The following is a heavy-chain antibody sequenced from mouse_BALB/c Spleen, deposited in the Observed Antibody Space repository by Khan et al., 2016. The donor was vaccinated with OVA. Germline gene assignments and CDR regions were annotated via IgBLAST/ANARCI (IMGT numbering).Heavy chain of an antibody. V-gene: IGHV1-20*02. CDR2: INPHIGET. CDR1: GYSFTGYF. CDR3: ARKNGSDFDY. J-gene: IGHJ2*01. Sequence: EVQLQQSGPELVKPGASVKLSCKASGYSFTGYFMNWVMQSHGKSLEWIGRINPHIGETLYNQKFKGKATLTVDESSRTVYMELRSLASEDSAVYYCARKNGSDFDYWGQGTTLTVSS. D-gene: IGHD1-1*01.